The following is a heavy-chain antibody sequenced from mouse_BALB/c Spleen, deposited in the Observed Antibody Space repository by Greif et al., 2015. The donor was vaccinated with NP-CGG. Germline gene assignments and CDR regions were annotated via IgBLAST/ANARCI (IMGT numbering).Heavy chain of an antibody. CDR2: INPSSGYT. D-gene: IGHD1-1*01. CDR3: ARYYGSSYAMDY. CDR1: GYTFTSYT. J-gene: IGHJ4*01. Sequence: QVQLQQPGAELARPGASVKMSCKASGYTFTSYTMHWVKQRPGQGLEWTGYINPSSGYTNYNQKFKDKATLTADKSSSTAYMQLSSLTSEDSAVYYCARYYGSSYAMDYWGQGTSVTVSS. V-gene: IGHV1-4*01.